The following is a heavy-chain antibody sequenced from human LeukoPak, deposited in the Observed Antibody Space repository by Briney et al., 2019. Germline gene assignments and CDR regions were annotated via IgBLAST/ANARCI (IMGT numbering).Heavy chain of an antibody. CDR3: ARDPMTTVTYFDY. J-gene: IGHJ4*02. D-gene: IGHD4-17*01. CDR2: INPNSGGT. CDR1: GYTFTGYY. V-gene: IGHV1-2*02. Sequence: GASVKVSCKASGYTFTGYYVHWVRQAPGQGLEWMGWINPNSGGTNYAQKFQGRVTMTRDTSISTAYMELSRLRSDDTAVYYCARDPMTTVTYFDYWGQGTLVTVSS.